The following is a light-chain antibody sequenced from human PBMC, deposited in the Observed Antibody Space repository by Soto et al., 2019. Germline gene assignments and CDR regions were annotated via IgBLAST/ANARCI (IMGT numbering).Light chain of an antibody. V-gene: IGLV2-14*01. CDR1: SSDVGGFEY. CDR2: DVT. CDR3: GSITRSSTSV. J-gene: IGLJ1*01. Sequence: QSVLSQPASVSGSPGQSITISCTGTSSDVGGFEYVSWYQHQPGKAPKLIIYDVTKRPSGVSNRFSGSKSGSTASLTISGIQAEDEGDYYCGSITRSSTSVFGTGTKVTGL.